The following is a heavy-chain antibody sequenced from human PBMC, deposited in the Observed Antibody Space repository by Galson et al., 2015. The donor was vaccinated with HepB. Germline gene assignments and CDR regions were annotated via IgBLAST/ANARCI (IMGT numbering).Heavy chain of an antibody. CDR3: ARDNGDYVFDY. CDR2: IWYDGSNK. J-gene: IGHJ4*02. D-gene: IGHD4-17*01. CDR1: GFSFNYYG. Sequence: LRLSCAASGFSFNYYGMHWVRQAPGKGLEWVAVIWYDGSNKYYADSVKGRFTISRDNSKNTLYLQMNSLRAEDTAVYYCARDNGDYVFDYWGQGTLVTVSS. V-gene: IGHV3-33*01.